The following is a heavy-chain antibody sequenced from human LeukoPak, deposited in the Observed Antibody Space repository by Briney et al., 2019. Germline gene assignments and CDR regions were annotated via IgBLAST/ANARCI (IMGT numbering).Heavy chain of an antibody. J-gene: IGHJ4*02. CDR1: GGAISSTAYY. V-gene: IGHV4-39*01. D-gene: IGHD3-10*01. CDR2: IYYSGST. Sequence: SETLSITCNVSGGAISSTAYYWGWIRQPPGKGLEWIGSIYYSGSTYYNPSLKSRVTISVDTSHNQFSLKLNSVTAADTALYYCARHPPYGSRNWGAYYFDSWDQGTLVTVSS. CDR3: ARHPPYGSRNWGAYYFDS.